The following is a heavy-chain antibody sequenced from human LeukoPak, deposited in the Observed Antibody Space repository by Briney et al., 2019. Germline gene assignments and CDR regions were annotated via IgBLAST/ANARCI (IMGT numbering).Heavy chain of an antibody. V-gene: IGHV7-4-1*02. J-gene: IGHJ6*03. D-gene: IGHD5-12*01. Sequence: ASVKVSCKASGYTFTSYAMNWVRQAPGQGLEWMGWINTNTGNPTYAQGFTGRFVFSLDTSVSTAYLQISSLKAEDTAVYYCASPSYDYNLIYYYYMDVWGKGTTVTVSS. CDR1: GYTFTSYA. CDR3: ASPSYDYNLIYYYYMDV. CDR2: INTNTGNP.